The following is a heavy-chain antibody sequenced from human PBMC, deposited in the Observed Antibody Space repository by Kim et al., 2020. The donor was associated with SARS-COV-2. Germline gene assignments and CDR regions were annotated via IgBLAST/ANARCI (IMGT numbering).Heavy chain of an antibody. Sequence: TNHNPTPKSRVTISVDTYKNQFSLKLSSVTAADTAVYDCARGPPEIPFDYWGQGTLVTVSS. D-gene: IGHD2-21*01. CDR2: T. CDR3: ARGPPEIPFDY. V-gene: IGHV4-34*01. J-gene: IGHJ4*02.